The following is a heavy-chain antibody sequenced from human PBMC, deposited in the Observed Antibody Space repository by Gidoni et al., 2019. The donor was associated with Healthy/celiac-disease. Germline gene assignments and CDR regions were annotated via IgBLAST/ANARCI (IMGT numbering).Heavy chain of an antibody. D-gene: IGHD4-4*01. J-gene: IGHJ6*03. CDR3: ARDPTVTHQTYYYYMDV. CDR1: VYTFTSYY. CDR2: INPSGGST. V-gene: IGHV1-46*01. Sequence: QVQLVQSGAAVKKPGASVTVSCQASVYTFTSYYMHWVRQATGQGLEWMGIINPSGGSTSYAQKFQGRVTMTRDTSTSTVYMEMSSLRSEDTAVYYCARDPTVTHQTYYYYMDVWGKGTTVTVSS.